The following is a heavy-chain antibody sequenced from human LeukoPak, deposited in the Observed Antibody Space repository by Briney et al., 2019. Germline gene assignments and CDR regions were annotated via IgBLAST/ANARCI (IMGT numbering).Heavy chain of an antibody. CDR1: GDSVSSNSAA. CDR3: ASVRDGGYDFFDY. Sequence: SQTLSLTCAISGDSVSSNSAAWIWIRQSPSRGLEWLGRTYYRSKWYSDYAVSVKSRITINADTSKNQFALQLNSVTPEDTAVYYCASVRDGGYDFFDYWGQGTLVTVSS. D-gene: IGHD5-12*01. V-gene: IGHV6-1*01. J-gene: IGHJ4*02. CDR2: TYYRSKWYS.